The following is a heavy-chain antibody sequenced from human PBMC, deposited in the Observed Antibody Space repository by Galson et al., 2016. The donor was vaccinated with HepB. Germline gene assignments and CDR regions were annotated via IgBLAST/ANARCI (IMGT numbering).Heavy chain of an antibody. D-gene: IGHD3-22*01. CDR1: GFTVSSSA. J-gene: IGHJ4*02. CDR2: IYYTGTT. V-gene: IGHV4-30-4*08. CDR3: AREYYDRSGRRLDY. Sequence: LRLSCAASGFTVSSSAMSWVRQPPGKGLEWIGYIYYTGTTYYNRSLKSRLTISLDTYKNHFSLKLSSVTAADTAVYYCAREYYDRSGRRLDYWGQGTLVTVSS.